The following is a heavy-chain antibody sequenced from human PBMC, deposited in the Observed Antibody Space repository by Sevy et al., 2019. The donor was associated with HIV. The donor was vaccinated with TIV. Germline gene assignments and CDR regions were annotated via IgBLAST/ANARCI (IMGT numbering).Heavy chain of an antibody. J-gene: IGHJ6*02. CDR1: GFTFSNFG. Sequence: GGSLRLSCAASGFTFSNFGMSWVRQAPGKGLEWVSTISGSGGTTYYADSVKGRFTISRDNSKKTLYLQMNSLRAEDTALYYCAKGDTSTRYYYYYGMDVWGQGTAVTVSS. D-gene: IGHD2-2*01. CDR3: AKGDTSTRYYYYYGMDV. V-gene: IGHV3-23*01. CDR2: ISGSGGTT.